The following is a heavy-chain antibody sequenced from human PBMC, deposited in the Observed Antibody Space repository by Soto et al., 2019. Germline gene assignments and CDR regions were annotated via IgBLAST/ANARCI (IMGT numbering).Heavy chain of an antibody. V-gene: IGHV5-51*01. D-gene: IGHD3-10*01. CDR3: ARSMSGTWELYYGMDV. CDR1: GYSFTSSW. Sequence: EVQLVQSGAEVKKPGESLKISCKGSGYSFTSSWIGWVRQMPGKGLEWMGIIYPGDSDTRYSPSFQGQVTISADKSISTADLQWSSLKSSDTAMYYCARSMSGTWELYYGMDVWGQGTTVTVSS. J-gene: IGHJ6*02. CDR2: IYPGDSDT.